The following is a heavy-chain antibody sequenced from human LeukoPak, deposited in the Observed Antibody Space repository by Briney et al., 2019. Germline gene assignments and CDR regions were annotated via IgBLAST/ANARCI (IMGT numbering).Heavy chain of an antibody. CDR3: ARGRPTTSIAAAGVNWFDP. V-gene: IGHV1-69*06. Sequence: ASAKVSCKASGGTFISYAISWVRQAPGQGLEWMGGIIPIFGTANYAQKFQGRVTITADKSTSTAYMELSSLRSEDTAVYYCARGRPTTSIAAAGVNWFDPWGQGTLVTVSS. D-gene: IGHD6-13*01. CDR2: IIPIFGTA. J-gene: IGHJ5*02. CDR1: GGTFISYA.